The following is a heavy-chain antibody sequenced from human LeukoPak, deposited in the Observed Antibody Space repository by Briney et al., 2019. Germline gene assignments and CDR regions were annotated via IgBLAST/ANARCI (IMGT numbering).Heavy chain of an antibody. CDR1: GGSISSSSYY. J-gene: IGHJ6*03. CDR2: IYYSGST. D-gene: IGHD3-22*01. Sequence: SETLSLTCTVSGGSISSSSYYWGWIRQPPGKGLEWIGSIYYSGSTYYNPSLKSRVTIAVDTSKIHFSLKLSSVAAADTAVYYCARLDDSSGYSTYYMDVWGKGTTVTVSS. V-gene: IGHV4-39*01. CDR3: ARLDDSSGYSTYYMDV.